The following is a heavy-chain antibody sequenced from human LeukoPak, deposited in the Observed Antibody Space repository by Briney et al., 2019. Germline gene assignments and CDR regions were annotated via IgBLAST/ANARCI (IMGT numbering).Heavy chain of an antibody. J-gene: IGHJ4*02. CDR3: ARGPSSNSGPIAAAGTDY. V-gene: IGHV3-53*01. CDR2: IYSGGST. CDR1: GFTVSSNY. D-gene: IGHD6-13*01. Sequence: GGSLRLSCAASGFTVSSNYMSWVRQAPGKGLEWVSVIYSGGSTYYADSVKDRFTISRDNSKNTLYFQMNSLRAEDTAVYYCARGPSSNSGPIAAAGTDYWGQGTLVTVSS.